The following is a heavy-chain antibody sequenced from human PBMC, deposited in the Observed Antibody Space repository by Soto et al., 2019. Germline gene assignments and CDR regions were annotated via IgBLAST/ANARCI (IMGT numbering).Heavy chain of an antibody. CDR1: NGSISSSNW. J-gene: IGHJ4*02. V-gene: IGHV4-4*02. D-gene: IGHD6-19*01. Sequence: HVQLQESGPGLVKPSGTLSLTCAVSNGSISSSNWWNWVRQPPGMELEWIGEIYHTGSTNYNPSLKSRVTISVNKSQNPFPPRPNSVTAADTAVYYCGRAVAGLDFDYWGQGTLVTGSS. CDR3: GRAVAGLDFDY. CDR2: IYHTGST.